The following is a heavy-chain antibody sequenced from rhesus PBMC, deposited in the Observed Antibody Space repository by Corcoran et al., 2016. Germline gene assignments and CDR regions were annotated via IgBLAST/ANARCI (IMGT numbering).Heavy chain of an antibody. Sequence: QVPLQESGPGLVKPSETLSLTCAVSGGSFSSYWWSWHRQPPGKGLEWIREINGKSGKTNYNPSLKSRVTISKDASKNQVSLKLSSVTAADTAVYYCARVWFPWGQGVLVTVAS. CDR2: INGKSGKT. V-gene: IGHV4-80*01. CDR3: ARVWFP. CDR1: GGSFSSYW. D-gene: IGHD2-21*01. J-gene: IGHJ4*01.